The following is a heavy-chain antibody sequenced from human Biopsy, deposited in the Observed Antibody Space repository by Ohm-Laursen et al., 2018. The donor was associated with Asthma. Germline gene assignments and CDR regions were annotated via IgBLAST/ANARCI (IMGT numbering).Heavy chain of an antibody. Sequence: SQTLSLTCTVSYGSITSGGYYWTWIRQHPGKGLEWIGFIYYSGSTYYNPSLKSRVSISIDTSKNQFSLKLSSVTAEDTAVYYCARDRGIAAAGTEFDYWGQGTLVTVSS. CDR3: ARDRGIAAAGTEFDY. CDR2: IYYSGST. J-gene: IGHJ4*02. V-gene: IGHV4-31*03. CDR1: YGSITSGGYY. D-gene: IGHD6-13*01.